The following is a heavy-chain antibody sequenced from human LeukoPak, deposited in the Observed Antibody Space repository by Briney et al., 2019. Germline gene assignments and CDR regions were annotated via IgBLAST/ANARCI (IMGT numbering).Heavy chain of an antibody. V-gene: IGHV3-7*01. CDR3: ARLRYHDFWSGYWKYYYYMDV. D-gene: IGHD3-3*01. CDR1: GFTLSSYW. Sequence: GGSLRLSCAASGFTLSSYWMSWVRQAPGKGLEWVANIKQDGSEKYYVDPVKGRFTISRDNAKNSLYLQMNSLRAEDTAVYYCARLRYHDFWSGYWKYYYYMDVWGKGATVTVSS. J-gene: IGHJ6*03. CDR2: IKQDGSEK.